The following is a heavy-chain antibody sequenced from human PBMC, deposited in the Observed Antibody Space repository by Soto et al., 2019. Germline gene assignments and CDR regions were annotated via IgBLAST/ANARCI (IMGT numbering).Heavy chain of an antibody. J-gene: IGHJ4*02. D-gene: IGHD3-16*01. CDR2: IYHGGNI. CDR3: ARDHQYPDNWAFAY. V-gene: IGHV4-4*02. CDR1: CDSINTDDW. Sequence: SETLSLTCAVSCDSINTDDWWNWVRQPPGKGLEWIGEIYHGGNINYNPSLKSRVTISLDKSKNQLSLNLNYVTAADTAIYFCARDHQYPDNWAFAYWGLVALVSVS.